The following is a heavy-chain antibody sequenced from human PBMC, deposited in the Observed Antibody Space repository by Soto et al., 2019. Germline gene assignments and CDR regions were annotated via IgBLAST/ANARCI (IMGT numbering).Heavy chain of an antibody. Sequence: QVQLVQSGAEVKKPGSSVKVSCKASGGTFSSYAISWVRQAPGQGLEWMGGIIPIFGTANYAQKFQGRVTITADESTRTAYMELSILRSEDTAVYYGAGGLIAAAGSTHYGMDVWGQGTTVTVSS. J-gene: IGHJ6*02. D-gene: IGHD6-13*01. V-gene: IGHV1-69*12. CDR3: AGGLIAAAGSTHYGMDV. CDR1: GGTFSSYA. CDR2: IIPIFGTA.